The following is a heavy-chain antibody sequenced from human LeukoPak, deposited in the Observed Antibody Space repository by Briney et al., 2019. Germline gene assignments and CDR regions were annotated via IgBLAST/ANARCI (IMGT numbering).Heavy chain of an antibody. D-gene: IGHD1-14*01. V-gene: IGHV4-61*10. CDR2: IYYSGST. Sequence: PSQTLSLTCTVSGGSISSGSYYWSWIRQPAGKGLEWIGYIYYSGSTNYNPSLKSRVTISVDTSKNQFSLKLSSVTAADTAVYYCARDPSSTGPFDYWGQGTLVTVSS. J-gene: IGHJ4*02. CDR1: GGSISSGSYY. CDR3: ARDPSSTGPFDY.